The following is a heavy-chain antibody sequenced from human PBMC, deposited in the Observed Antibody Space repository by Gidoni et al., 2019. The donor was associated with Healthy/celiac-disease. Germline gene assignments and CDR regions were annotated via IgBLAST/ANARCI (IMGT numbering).Heavy chain of an antibody. CDR2: IIPIFGTA. CDR1: GGTFSSYA. J-gene: IGHJ5*02. CDR3: ARAYYSSSWSYNWFDP. Sequence: QVQLVQSGAEVKKPGSSVKVSCKASGGTFSSYAISWVRQAPGQGLEWMGGIIPIFGTANYAQKFQGRVTITADESTSTDYMELSSLRSEDTAVYYCARAYYSSSWSYNWFDPWGQGTLVTVSS. D-gene: IGHD6-13*01. V-gene: IGHV1-69*01.